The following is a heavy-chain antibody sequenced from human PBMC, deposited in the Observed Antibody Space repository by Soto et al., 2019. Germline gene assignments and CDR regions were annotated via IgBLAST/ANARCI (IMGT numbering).Heavy chain of an antibody. CDR3: ARDAPDYYDSSGNFDY. Sequence: GGSLRLSCAASGFTFSSYSMNWVRQAPGKGLEWVSSISSSSSYIYYADSVKGRFTISRDNAKNSLYLQMNSLRAEDTAVYYCARDAPDYYDSSGNFDYWGQGTLVTVSS. CDR1: GFTFSSYS. J-gene: IGHJ4*02. CDR2: ISSSSSYI. D-gene: IGHD3-22*01. V-gene: IGHV3-21*01.